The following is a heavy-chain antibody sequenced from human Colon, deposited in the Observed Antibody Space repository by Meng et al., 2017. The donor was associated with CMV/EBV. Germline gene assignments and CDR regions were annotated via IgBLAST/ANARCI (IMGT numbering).Heavy chain of an antibody. Sequence: GGSLKISCAASGFTFNRNSMSWVRQAPGKGLEWVSGINGVGDTTYYADSVKGRFTISRDNSKNTLYLRMIDLRAEDTAMYYCAKDRAYCGSFSCSPNYFDGWGQGNLVTVSS. CDR3: AKDRAYCGSFSCSPNYFDG. V-gene: IGHV3-23*01. J-gene: IGHJ4*02. CDR1: GFTFNRNS. CDR2: INGVGDTT. D-gene: IGHD2-21*01.